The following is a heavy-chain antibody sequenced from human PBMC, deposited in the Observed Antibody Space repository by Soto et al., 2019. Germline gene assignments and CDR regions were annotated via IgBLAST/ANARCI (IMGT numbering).Heavy chain of an antibody. Sequence: ASVKVSCKAPRYVFTAYFMHWVRQAPGQGLEWMGWINPNNGATHYGLSFQGRVTMTRDTSISTAYMELSSLRSDDTAVYYCASHDPGARFDPWGQGTLVTVSS. CDR1: RYVFTAYF. CDR3: ASHDPGARFDP. V-gene: IGHV1-2*02. J-gene: IGHJ5*02. CDR2: INPNNGAT. D-gene: IGHD1-1*01.